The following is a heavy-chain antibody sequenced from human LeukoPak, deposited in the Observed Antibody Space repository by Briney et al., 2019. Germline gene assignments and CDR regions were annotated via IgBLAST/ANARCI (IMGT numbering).Heavy chain of an antibody. CDR2: INPNSGGT. Sequence: ASVKVSCKASGYTFTGYYMCWVRQAPGQGLEWMGWINPNSGGTNYAQKFQGRVTMTRDTSISTAYMELSRLRSDDTAVYYCARYSSGWYSAFDIWGQGTMVTVSS. V-gene: IGHV1-2*02. CDR1: GYTFTGYY. D-gene: IGHD6-19*01. CDR3: ARYSSGWYSAFDI. J-gene: IGHJ3*02.